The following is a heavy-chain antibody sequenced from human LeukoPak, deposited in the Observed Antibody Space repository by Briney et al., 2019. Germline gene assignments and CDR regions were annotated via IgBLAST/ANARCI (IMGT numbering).Heavy chain of an antibody. CDR1: GFTFSSYG. Sequence: GGSLRLSCAASGFTFSSYGMHWVRQAPGKGLEWVAFIRYDGSNKYYADSVKGRFTISRDNSKNTLYLQMNSLRAEDTAVYYCAKGTSWYLYYFDYWGQGTLVTVSS. D-gene: IGHD6-13*01. CDR3: AKGTSWYLYYFDY. V-gene: IGHV3-30*02. J-gene: IGHJ4*02. CDR2: IRYDGSNK.